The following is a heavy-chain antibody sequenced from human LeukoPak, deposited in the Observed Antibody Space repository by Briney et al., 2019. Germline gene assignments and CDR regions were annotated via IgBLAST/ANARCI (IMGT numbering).Heavy chain of an antibody. CDR3: ARDYFTTLVGSSGYYHPQWFDP. CDR2: INPNSGDT. Sequence: ASVKVSCKASGYTXTDYYVHWVRQAPGQGLEWMGWINPNSGDTNYAQKFQGRVTMTRDTSISTAYMELSSLRSDDAAVFYCARDYFTTLVGSSGYYHPQWFDPWGQGTLVTVSS. J-gene: IGHJ5*02. CDR1: GYTXTDYY. V-gene: IGHV1-2*02. D-gene: IGHD3-22*01.